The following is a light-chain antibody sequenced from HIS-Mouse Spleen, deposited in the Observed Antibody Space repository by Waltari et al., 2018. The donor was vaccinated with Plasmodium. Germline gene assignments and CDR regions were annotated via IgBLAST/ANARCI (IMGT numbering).Light chain of an antibody. Sequence: SYVLTQPPSVSVAPGQTARITCGGTHIGSKSVHGYQQKPGKAPVLVVDDDSDRPSGIPERFSGSNSGNTATLTISRVEAGDEADYYCQVWDSSSDHYVFGTGTKVTVL. V-gene: IGLV3-21*02. CDR2: DDS. CDR3: QVWDSSSDHYV. J-gene: IGLJ1*01. CDR1: HIGSKS.